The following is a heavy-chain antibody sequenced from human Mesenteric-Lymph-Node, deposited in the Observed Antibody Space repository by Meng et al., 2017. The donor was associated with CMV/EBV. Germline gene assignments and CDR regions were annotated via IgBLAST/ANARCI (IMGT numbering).Heavy chain of an antibody. CDR2: INPNNDDT. D-gene: IGHD7-27*01. CDR3: ARYWGVNGYFDL. J-gene: IGHJ2*01. CDR1: GYTFTNYY. V-gene: IGHV1-2*02. Sequence: ASVKVSCKASGYTFTNYYMHWVRRAPGQGLEWMGWINPNNDDTKYAQKFQGRVTMTRDTSSSTAYMELSRLRSDDTAVYYCARYWGVNGYFDLWGRGTLVTVSS.